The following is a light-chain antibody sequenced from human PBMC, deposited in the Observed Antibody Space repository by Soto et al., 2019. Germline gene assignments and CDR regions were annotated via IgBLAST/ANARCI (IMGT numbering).Light chain of an antibody. CDR1: QSVNSN. CDR3: QQYSKRPIT. V-gene: IGKV3-15*01. CDR2: GIS. J-gene: IGKJ3*01. Sequence: EMVMTQSPAILSVSPGESATLSCRASQSVNSNYLAWYQQHPGQPPRLLIYGISTRATGIPARFSGSGSGTEFSLTISSMPSADSAVYYCQQYSKRPITFGPGTKVDIK.